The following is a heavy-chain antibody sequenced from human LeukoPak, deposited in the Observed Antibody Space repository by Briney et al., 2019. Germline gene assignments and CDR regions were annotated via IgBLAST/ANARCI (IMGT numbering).Heavy chain of an antibody. V-gene: IGHV3-33*01. Sequence: GGSLRLSCAASGFAFGSYGMHWVRQAPGKGLEWVAVIWNDGSNIYYADFVEGRFTISRDNSRDTLFLQMNSLRAEDTAIYYCVRQQGGKISPFDYWGQGTRVTVSS. J-gene: IGHJ4*02. D-gene: IGHD1-26*01. CDR3: VRQQGGKISPFDY. CDR2: IWNDGSNI. CDR1: GFAFGSYG.